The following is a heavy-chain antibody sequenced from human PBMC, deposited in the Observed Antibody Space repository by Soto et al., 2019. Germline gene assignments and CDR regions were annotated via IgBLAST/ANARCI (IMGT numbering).Heavy chain of an antibody. CDR1: GFTFSSYS. V-gene: IGHV3-21*01. D-gene: IGHD5-18*01. CDR2: ISSSSSYI. CDR3: ARDLGPKRGDGYFGDYYYYGMDV. Sequence: PGGSLRLSCAASGFTFSSYSMNWVRQAPGKGLEWVSSISSSSSYIYYADSVKGRFTISRDNAKNSLYLQMNSLRAEDTAVYYCARDLGPKRGDGYFGDYYYYGMDVWGQGTTVTVSS. J-gene: IGHJ6*02.